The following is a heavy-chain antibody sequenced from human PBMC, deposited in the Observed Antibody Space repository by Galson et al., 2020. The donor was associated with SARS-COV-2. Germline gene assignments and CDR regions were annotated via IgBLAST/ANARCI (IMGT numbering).Heavy chain of an antibody. J-gene: IGHJ2*01. D-gene: IGHD3-16*01. CDR2: LWFDGTTQ. CDR3: ARGMRGDYWYFDL. CDR1: GITFSNSG. Sequence: GESLKISCAASGITFSNSGMHWVRQAPGKGLEWVAILWFDGTTQYYADYVKGRFAISRDTSEDTLYLQMNSLRGDDTAVYYCARGMRGDYWYFDLWGRGTMVTVSS. V-gene: IGHV3-33*01.